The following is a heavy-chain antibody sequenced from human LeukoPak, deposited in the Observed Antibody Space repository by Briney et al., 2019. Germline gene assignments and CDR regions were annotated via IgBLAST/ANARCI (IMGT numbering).Heavy chain of an antibody. Sequence: PSETLSLTCTVSGGSISSNYWSWIRQPAGKGLEWIGRIYTSGSTNYNPSLKSRVTMSVDTSKNQFSLKLSSVTAADTAVYYCARAVHSSPATLYYFDYWGQGTLVTVSS. J-gene: IGHJ4*02. D-gene: IGHD6-6*01. CDR2: IYTSGST. CDR1: GGSISSNY. CDR3: ARAVHSSPATLYYFDY. V-gene: IGHV4-4*07.